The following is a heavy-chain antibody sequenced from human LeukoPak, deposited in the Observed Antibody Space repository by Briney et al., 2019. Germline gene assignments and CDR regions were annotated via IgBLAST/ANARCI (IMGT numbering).Heavy chain of an antibody. CDR3: ASQVVVVSQGGGYFDY. CDR1: GGTFSRYA. D-gene: IGHD2-15*01. Sequence: VNVPHLASGGTFSRYASSWVRQAPGQGLEWMGRIIPILGIANYAQKFQGRVTITADKSTSTAYMELSSLRSEDTAVYYCASQVVVVSQGGGYFDYWGQGTLVTVSS. J-gene: IGHJ4*02. V-gene: IGHV1-69*04. CDR2: IIPILGIA.